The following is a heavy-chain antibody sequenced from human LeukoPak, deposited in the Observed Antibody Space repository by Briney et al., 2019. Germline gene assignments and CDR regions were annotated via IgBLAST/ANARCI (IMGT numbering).Heavy chain of an antibody. CDR2: INHSGST. Sequence: SETLSLTCAVYGVSFSGYYWSWIRQPPGKGLEWIGEINHSGSTNYNPSLKSRVTISVDTSKNQFSLKLSSVTAADTAVYYCARGIGYSYGQRKGYFDLWGRGTLVTDSS. J-gene: IGHJ2*01. V-gene: IGHV4-34*01. D-gene: IGHD5-18*01. CDR1: GVSFSGYY. CDR3: ARGIGYSYGQRKGYFDL.